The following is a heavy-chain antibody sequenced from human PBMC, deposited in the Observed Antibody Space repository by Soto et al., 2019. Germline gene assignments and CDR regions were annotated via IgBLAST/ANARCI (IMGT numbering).Heavy chain of an antibody. Sequence: NPLETLSLTCAVYGGSFSGYYWSWIRQPPGKGLEWIGEIIHNGNTNYNPSLKSRVTISVDTSKKQFSLKLRSVTAADTAVYYCARGPRSASLKYPFDSWGQGTLVTVSS. J-gene: IGHJ4*02. D-gene: IGHD2-2*01. CDR1: GGSFSGYY. V-gene: IGHV4-34*01. CDR3: ARGPRSASLKYPFDS. CDR2: IIHNGNT.